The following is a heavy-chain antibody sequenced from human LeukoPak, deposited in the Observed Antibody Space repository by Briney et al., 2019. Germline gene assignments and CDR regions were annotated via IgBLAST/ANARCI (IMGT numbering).Heavy chain of an antibody. D-gene: IGHD3-10*01. V-gene: IGHV3-21*01. CDR2: ISSSSSYI. CDR3: ASDYYGSGSYYY. J-gene: IGHJ4*02. Sequence: GGSLRLSCATSGFTFSSYSMNWVRQAPGKGLEWVSSISSSSSYIYYADSVKGRFTISRDNAKNSLYLQMNSLRAEDTAVYYCASDYYGSGSYYYWGQGTLVTVSS. CDR1: GFTFSSYS.